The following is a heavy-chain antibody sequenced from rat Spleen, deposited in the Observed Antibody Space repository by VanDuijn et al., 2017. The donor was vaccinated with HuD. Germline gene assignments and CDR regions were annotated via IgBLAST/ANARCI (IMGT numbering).Heavy chain of an antibody. V-gene: IGHV2-13*01. D-gene: IGHD5-1*01. CDR3: TSAGRDYYVMDA. Sequence: QVQLKESGPGLVQPSQTLSLICTVSGFSLISNSVHWVRQPPGEGLEWMGVIWGNGNTHYNSALKSRLSISRDPSKSQVFLKMNSLQTEDTAIYFCTSAGRDYYVMDAWGQGASVTVSS. J-gene: IGHJ4*01. CDR1: GFSLISNS. CDR2: IWGNGNT.